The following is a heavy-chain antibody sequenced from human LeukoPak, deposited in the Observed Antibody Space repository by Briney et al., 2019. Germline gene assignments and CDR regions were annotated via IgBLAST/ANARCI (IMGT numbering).Heavy chain of an antibody. Sequence: GGSLRLSCAASGFTFSSYEMTWVRQAPGKGLEWVSNISSSDTTIHYADFVKGRFTISRDNARNSLYLQMNSLRAEDTAVYYCARSRRDNYYYYYGMDVWGQGTTVTVSS. V-gene: IGHV3-48*03. D-gene: IGHD5-24*01. CDR1: GFTFSSYE. CDR3: ARSRRDNYYYYYGMDV. CDR2: ISSSDTTI. J-gene: IGHJ6*02.